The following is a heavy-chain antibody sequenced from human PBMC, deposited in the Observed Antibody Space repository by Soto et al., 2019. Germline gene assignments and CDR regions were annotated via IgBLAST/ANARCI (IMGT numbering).Heavy chain of an antibody. CDR2: IKEMTDGGTT. V-gene: IGHV3-15*01. CDR1: GFTFTTAW. D-gene: IGHD3-10*01. CDR3: TTGSRY. J-gene: IGHJ4*02. Sequence: EVRLVQSGGGLVKPGGSLRLSCEASGFTFTTAWMSWVRQAPGKGLEWVGRIKEMTDGGTTDYDAPVRGRFTISRDDSKKTLYLQMNSLKTDDTGMYFSTTGSRYWGQGVLVTVSS.